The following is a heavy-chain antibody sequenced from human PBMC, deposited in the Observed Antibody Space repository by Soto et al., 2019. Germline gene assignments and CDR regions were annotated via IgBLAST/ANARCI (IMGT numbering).Heavy chain of an antibody. Sequence: QVQLQESGPGLVKPSQTLSLTCTVSGGSISSGDYYWSWIRQPPGKGLEWIGYIYYSGSTYYNPSLKSRVTISVDTSKNQFSRKLSSVTAAGTAVYYCARGGALGYCSGGSCYSFDYWGQGTLVTVSS. CDR3: ARGGALGYCSGGSCYSFDY. CDR2: IYYSGST. J-gene: IGHJ4*02. V-gene: IGHV4-30-4*01. CDR1: GGSISSGDYY. D-gene: IGHD2-15*01.